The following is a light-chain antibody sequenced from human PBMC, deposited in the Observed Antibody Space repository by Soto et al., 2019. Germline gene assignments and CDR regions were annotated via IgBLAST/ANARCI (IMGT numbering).Light chain of an antibody. CDR2: GAS. V-gene: IGKV3-20*01. J-gene: IGKJ2*01. CDR1: QSVSSSY. CDR3: QQYGSSPSYT. Sequence: ENVLTQSPGTLALSPGERATLSCRASQSVSSSYLAWYQQKPGQAPRLVIYGASSRATGIPDRFSGSGSGTDFTLTISSLEPEDFAVYYCQQYGSSPSYTFGQGTKLEIK.